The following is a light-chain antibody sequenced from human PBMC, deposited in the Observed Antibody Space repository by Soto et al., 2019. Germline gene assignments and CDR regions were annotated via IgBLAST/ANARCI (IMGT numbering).Light chain of an antibody. J-gene: IGKJ2*01. CDR3: QHYSSAPMYT. CDR2: SAS. V-gene: IGKV3-20*01. CDR1: QSVSSSD. Sequence: EIVLTQSPGTLSLSPGERATLSCRASQSVSSSDLAWYQQKPGQAPRLLIYSASSRATGIPDRFSGSGSGTDFTLTISRLEPEDVAVYYCQHYSSAPMYTFAQGTKLEIK.